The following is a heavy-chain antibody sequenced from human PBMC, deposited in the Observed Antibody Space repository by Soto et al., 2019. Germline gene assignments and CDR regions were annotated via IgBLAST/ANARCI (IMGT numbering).Heavy chain of an antibody. CDR3: SKARGSSGLVGAFVV. Sequence: GGSLRLSCAASGFTFSSYAMSWVRQAPGKGLEWVSAISGSGGSTYYADSVKGRFTISRDNSKNTLYLQMNSLRAENTAVYYSSKARGSSGLVGAFVVWGQAGMVTVSS. D-gene: IGHD6-19*01. CDR1: GFTFSSYA. J-gene: IGHJ3*01. V-gene: IGHV3-23*01. CDR2: ISGSGGST.